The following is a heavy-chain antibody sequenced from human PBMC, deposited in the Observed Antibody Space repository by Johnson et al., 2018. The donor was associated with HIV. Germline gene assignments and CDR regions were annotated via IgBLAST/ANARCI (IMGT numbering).Heavy chain of an antibody. CDR3: ARPRRGMATNRDAFDI. Sequence: VQLVESGGGLVQPGGCLRLSCAASGFTFRSYWMSWVRQAPGKGLEWVANIKQDGSEKYYVDSVKGRFTISRDNAKNSLYLQMNSLRAEDTAVYYCARPRRGMATNRDAFDIWGQGTMVTVSS. CDR2: IKQDGSEK. V-gene: IGHV3-7*01. D-gene: IGHD5-24*01. J-gene: IGHJ3*02. CDR1: GFTFRSYW.